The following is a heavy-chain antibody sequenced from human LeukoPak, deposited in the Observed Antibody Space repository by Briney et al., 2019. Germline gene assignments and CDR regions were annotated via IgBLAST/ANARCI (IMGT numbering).Heavy chain of an antibody. CDR3: ARLGGTRGGDF. V-gene: IGHV5-51*01. Sequence: GESLKISCKGSGFGFSGYWFGWVRQMPGKGLEWMGIIYPGDSDTRYSPSFQGHVTISADQSINTAYLQWSSLKASDTGIYYCARLGGTRGGDFWGQGTLVTVSP. D-gene: IGHD3-16*01. CDR1: GFGFSGYW. J-gene: IGHJ4*02. CDR2: IYPGDSDT.